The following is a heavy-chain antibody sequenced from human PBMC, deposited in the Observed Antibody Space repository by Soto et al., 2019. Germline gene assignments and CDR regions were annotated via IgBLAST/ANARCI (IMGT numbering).Heavy chain of an antibody. CDR3: ARHFEVGASDY. D-gene: IGHD1-26*01. J-gene: IGHJ4*02. V-gene: IGHV4-39*01. CDR1: GGSISSSSYY. Sequence: SETLSLTCTVSGGSISSSSYYWGWIRQPPGKGLEWIGSIYYSGSTYYNPSLKSRVTISVDTSKNQFSLKLSSVTAADTAVYYCARHFEVGASDYWGQGTLVTVSS. CDR2: IYYSGST.